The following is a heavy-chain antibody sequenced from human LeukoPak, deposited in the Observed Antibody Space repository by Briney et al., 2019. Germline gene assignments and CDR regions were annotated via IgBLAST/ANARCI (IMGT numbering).Heavy chain of an antibody. J-gene: IGHJ3*02. CDR2: ISSSSSYI. V-gene: IGHV3-21*01. CDR1: GFTFSSYS. CDR3: ARAPQYSSGWYSHYFPSNDAFDI. D-gene: IGHD6-19*01. Sequence: PGGSLRLSCAASGFTFSSYSMNWVRQAPGKGLEWVSSISSSSSYIYYADSVKGRFTISRDNAKNSLYLQMNSLRAEDTAVYYCARAPQYSSGWYSHYFPSNDAFDIWGQGTMVTVSS.